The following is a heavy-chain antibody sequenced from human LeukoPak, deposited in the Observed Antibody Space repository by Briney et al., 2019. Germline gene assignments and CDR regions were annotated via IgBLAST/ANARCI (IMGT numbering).Heavy chain of an antibody. CDR2: IYTSGST. V-gene: IGHV4-4*07. J-gene: IGHJ5*02. D-gene: IGHD6-13*01. CDR3: ARDQFYSSSGNWFDP. CDR1: GGSISSYH. Sequence: SETLSLTCTVSGGSISSYHWSWIRQPAGKGLEWIGRIYTSGSTNYNPSLKSRVTISVDKSKNQFSLKLSSVTAADTAVYYCARDQFYSSSGNWFDPWGQGTLVTVSS.